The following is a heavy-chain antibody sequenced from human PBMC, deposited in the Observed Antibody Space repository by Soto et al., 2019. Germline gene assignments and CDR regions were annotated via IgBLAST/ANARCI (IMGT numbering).Heavy chain of an antibody. Sequence: GGSLRLSCAASGFTFDDYAMHWVRQAPGKGLEWVSGISWNSGSIGYADSVKGRFTISRDNAKNSLYLQMNSLRAEDTALYYCAKGAAGANQHYYYYGMDVWGQGTTVTVSS. J-gene: IGHJ6*02. D-gene: IGHD1-26*01. V-gene: IGHV3-9*01. CDR1: GFTFDDYA. CDR2: ISWNSGSI. CDR3: AKGAAGANQHYYYYGMDV.